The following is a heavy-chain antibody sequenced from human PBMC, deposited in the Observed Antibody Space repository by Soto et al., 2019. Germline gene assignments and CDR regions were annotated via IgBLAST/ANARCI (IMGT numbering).Heavy chain of an antibody. CDR2: IYYSGST. Sequence: QVQLQESGPGLVKPSQTLSLTCTVSGGSISSGGYYWSWIRQHPGKGLEWIGYIYYSGSTYYNPSLRSRVTISVDTSKNQFSLKLSSVTAADTAVYYCARAPRYYGSANTTLPSYYYYYGMDVWGQGTTVTVSS. CDR1: GGSISSGGYY. V-gene: IGHV4-31*03. CDR3: ARAPRYYGSANTTLPSYYYYYGMDV. J-gene: IGHJ6*02. D-gene: IGHD3-10*01.